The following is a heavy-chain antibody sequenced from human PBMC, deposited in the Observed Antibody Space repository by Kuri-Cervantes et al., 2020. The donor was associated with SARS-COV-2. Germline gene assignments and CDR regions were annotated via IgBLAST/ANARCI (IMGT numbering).Heavy chain of an antibody. CDR3: ARGRGEGYCGGGSCYPGGKYYYYYCGMDV. CDR2: INHSGST. CDR1: GGSFSGYY. J-gene: IGHJ6*02. Sequence: SQTLSLTCAVYGGSFSGYYWSWIRQPPGKGLEWIGEINHSGSTNYNPSLKSRVTISVDTSKNQFSLKLSSVTAADTAVYYCARGRGEGYCGGGSCYPGGKYYYYYCGMDVWGQGTTVTVSS. D-gene: IGHD2-15*01. V-gene: IGHV4-34*01.